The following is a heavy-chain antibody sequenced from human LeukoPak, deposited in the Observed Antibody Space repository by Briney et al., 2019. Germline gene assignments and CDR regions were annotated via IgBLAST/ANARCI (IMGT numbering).Heavy chain of an antibody. J-gene: IGHJ4*02. CDR3: AREGSEGYLFDY. CDR1: GDSVSSSSAA. D-gene: IGHD5-18*01. V-gene: IGHV6-1*01. CDR2: TYYRSKWYN. Sequence: SQTLSLTCAISGDSVSSSSAAWSWIRQSPSRGLEWLGRTYYRSKWYNDYAVSAKSRITINPDTSKNQFSLQLNSMTPEDTAVYYCAREGSEGYLFDYWGQGTLVTVSS.